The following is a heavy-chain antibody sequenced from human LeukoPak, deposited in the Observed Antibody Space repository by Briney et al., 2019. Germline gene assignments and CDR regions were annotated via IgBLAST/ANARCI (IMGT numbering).Heavy chain of an antibody. D-gene: IGHD3-10*01. Sequence: PGGSLRLSCAGSGFTFSSYAMNWVRQAPGKGLDWVSVISGSGDTTFYADSVKGRFTISKDNSKNTLYLQMNNLRAEDTAVYYCAKRFYYDSGSPFDYWGLGTLVTVSS. J-gene: IGHJ4*02. CDR3: AKRFYYDSGSPFDY. CDR1: GFTFSSYA. V-gene: IGHV3-23*01. CDR2: ISGSGDTT.